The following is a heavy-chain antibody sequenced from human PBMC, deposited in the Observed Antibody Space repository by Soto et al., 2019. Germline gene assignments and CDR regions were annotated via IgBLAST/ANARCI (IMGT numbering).Heavy chain of an antibody. Sequence: SETLSLTCTVSGGSISSYYWSRIRQPAGKGLEWIGRIYTSGSTNYNPSLKSRVTMSVDTSKNQFSLKLSSVTAADTAVYYCARDGVSSSWYRGDYYYGMDVWGQGTTVTVSS. CDR2: IYTSGST. CDR1: GGSISSYY. V-gene: IGHV4-4*07. J-gene: IGHJ6*02. CDR3: ARDGVSSSWYRGDYYYGMDV. D-gene: IGHD6-13*01.